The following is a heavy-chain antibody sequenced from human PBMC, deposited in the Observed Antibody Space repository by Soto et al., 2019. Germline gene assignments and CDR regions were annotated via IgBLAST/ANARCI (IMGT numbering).Heavy chain of an antibody. CDR3: ARAAYSSSSNYMDV. CDR1: GFTFSSYE. Sequence: GGSLRLSCAASGFTFSSYEMNWVRQAPGKGLGWVSYISSSGSTIYYADSVKGRFTISRDNAKNSLYLQMNSLRAEDTAVYYCARAAYSSSSNYMDVWGKGTTVTVSS. J-gene: IGHJ6*03. CDR2: ISSSGSTI. V-gene: IGHV3-48*03. D-gene: IGHD6-6*01.